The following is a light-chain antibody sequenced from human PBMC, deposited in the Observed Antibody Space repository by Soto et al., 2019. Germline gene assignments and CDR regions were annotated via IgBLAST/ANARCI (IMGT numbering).Light chain of an antibody. CDR3: QQYGSSTAT. CDR2: GAS. Sequence: EIVLTQSPGTLSLSPGERATLSCRASQSVRSSYLAWYQQKPGQAPRLLIYGASSRATGIPDRFSGSGSGTDFTLTIRRLEPEDFAVYYCQQYGSSTATFGGGTKVEIK. J-gene: IGKJ4*01. V-gene: IGKV3-20*01. CDR1: QSVRSSY.